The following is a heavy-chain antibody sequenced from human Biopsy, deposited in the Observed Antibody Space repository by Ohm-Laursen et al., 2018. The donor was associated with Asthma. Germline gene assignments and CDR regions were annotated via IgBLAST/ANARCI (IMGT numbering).Heavy chain of an antibody. CDR3: ARTTYGDDGFDP. J-gene: IGHJ5*02. D-gene: IGHD4-17*01. CDR2: IYHSGTT. Sequence: SQTLSLTCTVSGGSLTSAYWSWVRQYPEKGLEWIGYIYHSGTTFYNPSLKSRVSMSVDTSKNQVSLKLSSVTAADTAVYYCARTTYGDDGFDPWGQGTLVTVSS. V-gene: IGHV4-31*03. CDR1: GGSLTSAY.